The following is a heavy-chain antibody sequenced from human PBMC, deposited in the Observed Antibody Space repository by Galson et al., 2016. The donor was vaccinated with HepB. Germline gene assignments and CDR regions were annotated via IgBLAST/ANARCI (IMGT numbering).Heavy chain of an antibody. D-gene: IGHD1-14*01. CDR3: ARAGNRGLDY. Sequence: SLRLSCAVSGLTFSSYWMHWVRQAPGKGLEWVSRINGDGSSTNYADSVKGRFTISRDNAKNTLYLEINSMRAEDTAVFYCARAGNRGLDYWGQGTLVTVSS. J-gene: IGHJ4*02. CDR1: GLTFSSYW. V-gene: IGHV3-74*01. CDR2: INGDGSST.